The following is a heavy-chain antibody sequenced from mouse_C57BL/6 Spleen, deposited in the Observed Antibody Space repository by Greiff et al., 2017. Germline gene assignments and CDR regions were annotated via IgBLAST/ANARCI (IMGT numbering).Heavy chain of an antibody. CDR3: ARIGTVVGAMDY. CDR2: IYPGSGST. CDR1: GYTFTSYW. Sequence: VQLQQPGAELVKPGASVKMSCKASGYTFTSYWITWVKPRPGQGLEWIGDIYPGSGSTNYNEKFKSKATLTVDTSSSTAYMQLSSLTSEDSAVYYCARIGTVVGAMDYWGQGTSVTVSS. J-gene: IGHJ4*01. V-gene: IGHV1-55*01. D-gene: IGHD1-1*01.